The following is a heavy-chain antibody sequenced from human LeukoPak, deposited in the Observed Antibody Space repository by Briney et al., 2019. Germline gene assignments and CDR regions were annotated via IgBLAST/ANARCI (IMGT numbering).Heavy chain of an antibody. V-gene: IGHV3-7*01. J-gene: IGHJ4*02. Sequence: GGSLRLSCAASGFNFDAFFLSWVRQAPGEGLEWVAPINPDGRATYYADSVKGRFSISRDNARNLVYLQMNSLTVEDRAVYYCTRDLPTGVGQGYWGQGALVTVSP. CDR3: TRDLPTGVGQGY. CDR1: GFNFDAFF. CDR2: INPDGRAT. D-gene: IGHD3-3*01.